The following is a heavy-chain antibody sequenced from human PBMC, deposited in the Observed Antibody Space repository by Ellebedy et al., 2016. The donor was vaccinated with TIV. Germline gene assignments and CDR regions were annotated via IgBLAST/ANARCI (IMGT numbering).Heavy chain of an antibody. J-gene: IGHJ6*02. CDR3: AKDEIRTLLCMDV. Sequence: PGGSLRLSCAASGFPFGNFAMSWVRQAPGKGLEWVAGISWNRDHIAYADSVKGRFTISRDNAKNSLYLQMNGLRPEDTALYYCAKDEIRTLLCMDVWGQGTTVTVSS. CDR1: GFPFGNFA. D-gene: IGHD2-15*01. CDR2: ISWNRDHI. V-gene: IGHV3-9*01.